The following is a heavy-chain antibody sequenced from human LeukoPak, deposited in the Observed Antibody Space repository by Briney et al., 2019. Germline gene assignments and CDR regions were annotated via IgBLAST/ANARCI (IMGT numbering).Heavy chain of an antibody. J-gene: IGHJ4*02. D-gene: IGHD6-19*01. CDR1: GYTFTGYY. V-gene: IGHV1-2*02. CDR3: ARDPSDSSGWHSTGRDY. Sequence: GASVKVSCKASGYTFTGYYMHWVRQAPGQGLEWMGWINPNSGGTNYAQKFQGRVTMTRDTSISTAYMELSRLRSDDTAAYYCARDPSDSSGWHSTGRDYWGQGTLVTVSS. CDR2: INPNSGGT.